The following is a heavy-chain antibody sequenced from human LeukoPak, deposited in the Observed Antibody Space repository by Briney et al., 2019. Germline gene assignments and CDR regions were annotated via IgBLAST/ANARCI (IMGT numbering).Heavy chain of an antibody. CDR3: ARNQALPFDVFNL. V-gene: IGHV4-59*08. D-gene: IGHD1-14*01. J-gene: IGHJ3*01. CDR2: IYYSGST. Sequence: KPSETLSLTCTVSGGSISSYYWSWIRQPPGKGLEWIGYIYYSGSTDYNSSLKSRVTMSIDTSKNQFYLKLSSATAADTAVYYCARNQALPFDVFNLWGQGTMVTVSS. CDR1: GGSISSYY.